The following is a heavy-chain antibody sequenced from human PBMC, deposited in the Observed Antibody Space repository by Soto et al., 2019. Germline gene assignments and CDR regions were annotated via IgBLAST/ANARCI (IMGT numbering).Heavy chain of an antibody. CDR3: AAELGFGKLSVV. D-gene: IGHD3-10*01. J-gene: IGHJ6*02. CDR2: IIPLFGTT. Sequence: QVQVVQSGVEVRRPGSSVKVSCKASGDTFKNCVISWVRQAPGQGLEWMGGIIPLFGTTDFAQRFQGRLTIKTDEYTTTAYMELSRLRSDNTATYYCAAELGFGKLSVVWGQGTTVIVSS. CDR1: GDTFKNCV. V-gene: IGHV1-69*01.